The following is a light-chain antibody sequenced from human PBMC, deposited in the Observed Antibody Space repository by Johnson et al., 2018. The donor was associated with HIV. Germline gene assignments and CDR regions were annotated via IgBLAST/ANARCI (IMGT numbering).Light chain of an antibody. CDR1: TSNIGDHS. CDR3: ATWDASLSANV. Sequence: QSVLTQPPSVSAAPGRWVTVSCSGTTSNIGDHSVSWFQHLPGAAPKLLIYDNDRRPSGVPDRFSGSKSAASATLDITGLQSGDEGYYYCATWDASLSANVFGPGTKVTVL. J-gene: IGLJ1*01. CDR2: DND. V-gene: IGLV1-51*02.